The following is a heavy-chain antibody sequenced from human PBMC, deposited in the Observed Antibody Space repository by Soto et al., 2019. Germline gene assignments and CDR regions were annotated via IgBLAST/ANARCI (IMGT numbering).Heavy chain of an antibody. D-gene: IGHD3-3*01. CDR3: AKDRTEGITIFGVVVYYFDD. CDR2: FDPEDGET. Sequence: EASVKVSYKVSGYALTELSMHRVRQAPGKELEWMGGFDPEDGETIYAQKRQGRVTMTEDTSTDTAYMELSSLRADDTALYYCAKDRTEGITIFGVVVYYFDDWGQGTLVTVSS. V-gene: IGHV1-24*01. CDR1: GYALTELS. J-gene: IGHJ4*02.